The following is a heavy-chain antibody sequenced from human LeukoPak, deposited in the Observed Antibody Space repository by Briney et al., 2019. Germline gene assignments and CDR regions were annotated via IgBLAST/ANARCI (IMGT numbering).Heavy chain of an antibody. CDR3: ARHKRSSRTQVLYVDY. CDR2: IYTSGST. V-gene: IGHV4-4*07. CDR1: GVSISSYY. J-gene: IGHJ4*02. Sequence: SETLSLTCTVSGVSISSYYWSWIRQPAGKGLEWIGRIYTSGSTNYNPSLKSRVTMSVDTSKNQFSLKLSSVTAADTAVYYCARHKRSSRTQVLYVDYWGQGTLVTVSS. D-gene: IGHD6-13*01.